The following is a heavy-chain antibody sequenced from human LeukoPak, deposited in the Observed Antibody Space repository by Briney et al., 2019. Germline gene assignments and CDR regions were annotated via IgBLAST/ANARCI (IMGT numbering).Heavy chain of an antibody. D-gene: IGHD1-26*01. CDR3: ARDQSDPIVGATLTLGY. J-gene: IGHJ4*02. CDR2: INPNSGGT. Sequence: APVKVSCKASGYNFTTYYMHWVRQAPGQGLEWMGWINPNSGGTNYAQKFQGRVTMTRDTSISTAYMELSRLRSDDTAVYYCARDQSDPIVGATLTLGYWGQGTLVTVSS. V-gene: IGHV1-2*02. CDR1: GYNFTTYY.